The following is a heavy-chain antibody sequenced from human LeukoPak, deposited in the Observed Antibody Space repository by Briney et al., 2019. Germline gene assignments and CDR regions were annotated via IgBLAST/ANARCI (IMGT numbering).Heavy chain of an antibody. CDR2: IRYDGSNK. D-gene: IGHD6-13*01. V-gene: IGHV3-33*01. J-gene: IGHJ6*04. Sequence: GRSLRLSCAASGFTFSSYGMHWVRQAPGKGLEWVAVIRYDGSNKYYADSVKGRFTISRDNSKNTLYLQMNSLRAEDTAVYYCARDGTPGIAGAGTPVGMDVWGKGTRVSVSS. CDR3: ARDGTPGIAGAGTPVGMDV. CDR1: GFTFSSYG.